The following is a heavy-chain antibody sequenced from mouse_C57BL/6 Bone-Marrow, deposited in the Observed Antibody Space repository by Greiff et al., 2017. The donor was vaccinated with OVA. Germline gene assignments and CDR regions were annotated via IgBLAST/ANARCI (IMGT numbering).Heavy chain of an antibody. D-gene: IGHD1-1*01. J-gene: IGHJ1*03. Sequence: QVQLQQSGPGLVQPSQSLSITCTVSGFSLTSYGVHWVRQSPGKGLEWLGVIWRGGSTDYNAAFKSRLSITKDNSKSQVFFKMNSLQADDTAIYYCAKSFHYYGRHWYFDVWGTGTTVTVSS. CDR2: IWRGGST. CDR3: AKSFHYYGRHWYFDV. CDR1: GFSLTSYG. V-gene: IGHV2-5*01.